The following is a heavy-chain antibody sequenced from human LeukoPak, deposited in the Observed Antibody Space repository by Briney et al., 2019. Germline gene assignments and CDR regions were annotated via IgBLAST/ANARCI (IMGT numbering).Heavy chain of an antibody. CDR1: GYTFTGYY. V-gene: IGHV1-2*02. D-gene: IGHD2-2*01. Sequence: ASVKVSCKASGYTFTGYYMHWVRQAPGQGLEWMGWINPNSGGTNYAQKFQGRVTMTRDTSISTAYMELSRLRSDDTAVYYCARGACGRTSCAPDYWGQGTLVTVSS. CDR3: ARGACGRTSCAPDY. J-gene: IGHJ4*02. CDR2: INPNSGGT.